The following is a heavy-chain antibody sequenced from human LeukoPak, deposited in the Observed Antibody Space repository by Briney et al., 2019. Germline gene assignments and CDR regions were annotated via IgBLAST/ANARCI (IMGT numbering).Heavy chain of an antibody. D-gene: IGHD3-9*01. J-gene: IGHJ4*02. CDR3: ARGTEYYDILTGYYRGLLDY. V-gene: IGHV4-59*01. CDR2: IYYSGST. Sequence: PSGTLSLTCTVSGGSISSYYWSWIRQPPGKGLEWIGYIYYSGSTNYNPSLKSRVTISVDTSKNQFSLKLSSVTAADTAVYYCARGTEYYDILTGYYRGLLDYWGQGTLVTVSS. CDR1: GGSISSYY.